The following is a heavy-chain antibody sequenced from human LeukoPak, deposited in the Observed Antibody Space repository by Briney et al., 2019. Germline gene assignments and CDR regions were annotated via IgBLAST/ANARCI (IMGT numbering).Heavy chain of an antibody. CDR3: ASGERYCSSTSCYALDY. CDR1: GGSISSGGYY. V-gene: IGHV4-31*01. D-gene: IGHD2-2*01. CDR2: IYYSGST. Sequence: SETLSLTCTVSGGSISSGGYYWSWIRQHPGKGLERIGYIYYSGSTYYNPSLKSPVTISVDRSKNQFSLKLSSVTAADTAVYYCASGERYCSSTSCYALDYWGQGTLVTVSS. J-gene: IGHJ4*02.